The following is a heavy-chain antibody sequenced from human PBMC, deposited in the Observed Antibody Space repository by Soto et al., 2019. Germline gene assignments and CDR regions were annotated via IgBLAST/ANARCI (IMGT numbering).Heavy chain of an antibody. J-gene: IGHJ4*02. CDR2: ISAHSGYT. CDR1: GYTFTNYG. Sequence: QVHLVQSGAEVTKPGASVKVSCKASGYTFTNYGINWVRRAPGQGLEWMGWISAHSGYTKYAQRFRARVTMTTDTSTTASYLELRSLTSDDTAVYYCARTITFIFLAPAHWCQGTLFTVSX. CDR3: ARTITFIFLAPAH. V-gene: IGHV1-18*01. D-gene: IGHD3-3*01.